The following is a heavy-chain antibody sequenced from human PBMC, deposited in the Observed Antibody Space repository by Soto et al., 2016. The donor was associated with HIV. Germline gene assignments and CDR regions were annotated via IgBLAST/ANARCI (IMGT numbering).Heavy chain of an antibody. D-gene: IGHD3-3*01. Sequence: EVQLVEFGGGLIQPGKSLRLSCAAPGFTLSRYWMHWVRQAPGKGLVWVSRINSDGSSTSYADSVKGRFTISRDNAKNLLFLQMNSLRAEDTAFYYCARDRSFWSGSLYYWGQGTLVTVSS. CDR3: ARDRSFWSGSLYY. V-gene: IGHV3-74*01. J-gene: IGHJ4*02. CDR1: GFTLSRYW. CDR2: INSDGSST.